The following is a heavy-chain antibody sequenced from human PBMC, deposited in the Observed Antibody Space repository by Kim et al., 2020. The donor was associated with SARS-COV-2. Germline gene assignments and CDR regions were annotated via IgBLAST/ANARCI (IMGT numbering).Heavy chain of an antibody. D-gene: IGHD6-13*01. CDR3: ARGAGEQQLVRYIRDY. Sequence: KFQGRVTITRDTSASTAYMELSSLRSEDTAVYYCARGAGEQQLVRYIRDYWGQGTLVTVSS. J-gene: IGHJ4*02. V-gene: IGHV1-3*01.